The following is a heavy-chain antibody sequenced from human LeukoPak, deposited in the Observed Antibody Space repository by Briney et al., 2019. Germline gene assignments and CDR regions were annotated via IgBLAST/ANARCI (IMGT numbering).Heavy chain of an antibody. J-gene: IGHJ4*02. CDR1: GGSISSGDYY. D-gene: IGHD3-22*01. CDR3: ARDYYDSSGYPKVYYFDY. CDR2: IYYSGSI. Sequence: SETLSLTCTVSGGSISSGDYYWSWIRQPPGKGLEWIGYIYYSGSIYYNPSLKSRVTISVDTSKNQFSLKLSSVTAADTAVYYCARDYYDSSGYPKVYYFDYWGQGTLVTVSS. V-gene: IGHV4-30-4*01.